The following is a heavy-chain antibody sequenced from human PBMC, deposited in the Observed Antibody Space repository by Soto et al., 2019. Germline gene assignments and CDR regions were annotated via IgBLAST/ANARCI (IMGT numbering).Heavy chain of an antibody. D-gene: IGHD6-13*01. CDR2: LFYSGST. CDR3: ARGLAAAGLFGFGP. J-gene: IGHJ5*02. V-gene: IGHV4-31*03. Sequence: SETLSLTCTVSGGSISSEGSYWSWIRQHPGKGLEWIGCLFYSGSTYYNPSLKSRVTISVDTSKNQFSLKLSSVTAADTAVYYCARGLAAAGLFGFGPWGQGTLVTVSS. CDR1: GGSISSEGSY.